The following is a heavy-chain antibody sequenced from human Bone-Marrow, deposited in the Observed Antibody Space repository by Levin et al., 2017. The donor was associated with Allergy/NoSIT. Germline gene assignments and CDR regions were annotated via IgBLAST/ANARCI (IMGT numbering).Heavy chain of an antibody. Sequence: GESLKISCAASGFTFSDYYMSWIRQAPGKGLQWVSYISSRGINIYSADSVKGRFTISRDNAKNSLFLQMNSLRAEDTAVYYCARDRVCSTYYDRLYYYYHGMDVWGQGTTVTV. V-gene: IGHV3-11*01. CDR3: ARDRVCSTYYDRLYYYYHGMDV. D-gene: IGHD1-26*01. CDR2: ISSRGINI. J-gene: IGHJ6*02. CDR1: GFTFSDYY.